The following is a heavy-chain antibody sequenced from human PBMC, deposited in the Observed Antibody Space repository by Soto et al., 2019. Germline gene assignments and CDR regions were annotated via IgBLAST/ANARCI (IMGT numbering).Heavy chain of an antibody. CDR3: ARARGDYGSGSYRVYFDY. J-gene: IGHJ4*02. D-gene: IGHD3-10*01. Sequence: QVQLQQWGAGLLKPSETLSLTCAVYGGSFSGYYWSWIRQPPGKGLEWIGEINHSGSTNYNPSLKSRVTISVDTSKNQFSLKLSSVTAVDTAVYYCARARGDYGSGSYRVYFDYWGQGTLVTVSS. CDR1: GGSFSGYY. V-gene: IGHV4-34*01. CDR2: INHSGST.